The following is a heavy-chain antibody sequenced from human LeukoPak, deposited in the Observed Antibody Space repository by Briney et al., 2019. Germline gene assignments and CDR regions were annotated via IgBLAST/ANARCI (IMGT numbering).Heavy chain of an antibody. CDR3: AKDKGVTMIVVGFDY. V-gene: IGHV4-39*07. CDR2: IYYSGST. D-gene: IGHD3-22*01. J-gene: IGHJ4*02. Sequence: SETLSLTCTVSGGSISSSSYYWGWIRQPPGKGLEWIGSIYYSGSTYYNPSLKSRVTISVDTSKNQFSLKLSSVTAADTAVYYCAKDKGVTMIVVGFDYWGQGTLVTVSS. CDR1: GGSISSSSYY.